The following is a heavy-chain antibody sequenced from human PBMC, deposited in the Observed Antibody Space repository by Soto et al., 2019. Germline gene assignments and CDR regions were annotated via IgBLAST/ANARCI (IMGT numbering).Heavy chain of an antibody. CDR3: TRWYQLGYCSGGSCLRIY. J-gene: IGHJ4*02. D-gene: IGHD2-15*01. CDR2: IRSKAYGGTT. Sequence: GGSLRLSCTASGFTFGDYAMSWFRQAPGKGLEWVGFIRSKAYGGTTEYAASVKGRFTISRDDSKSIAYLQMNSLKTEDTAVYYCTRWYQLGYCSGGSCLRIYWGQGTLVTVSS. CDR1: GFTFGDYA. V-gene: IGHV3-49*03.